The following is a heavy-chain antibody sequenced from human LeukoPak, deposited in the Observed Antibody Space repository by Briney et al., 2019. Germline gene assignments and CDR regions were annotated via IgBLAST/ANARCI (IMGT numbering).Heavy chain of an antibody. CDR2: INHSGST. D-gene: IGHD3-10*01. J-gene: IGHJ5*02. CDR3: ARHEKRRWFGKNWFDP. V-gene: IGHV4-34*01. Sequence: SETLSLTCAVYGGSFSGYYWSWIRQPPGKGLEWIGEINHSGSTNYNPSLQSRVTISVDTSKNQFSLKLSSVTAADTAVYYCARHEKRRWFGKNWFDPWGQGTLVTVSS. CDR1: GGSFSGYY.